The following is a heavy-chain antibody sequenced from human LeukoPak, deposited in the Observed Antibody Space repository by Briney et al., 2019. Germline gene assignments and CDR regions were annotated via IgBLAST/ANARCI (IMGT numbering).Heavy chain of an antibody. CDR1: GFTFSTYE. CDR3: ARDDGGRHTSSLDY. Sequence: GGSLRLSCAASGFTFSTYEMHWVRQVPGKGLEWVSYMSSKGDIIYSADSVRGRFTISRDNAKNSLYLQMNSLRAEDTAVYYCARDDGGRHTSSLDYWGQGTLVAVSS. V-gene: IGHV3-48*03. J-gene: IGHJ4*02. D-gene: IGHD6-6*01. CDR2: MSSKGDII.